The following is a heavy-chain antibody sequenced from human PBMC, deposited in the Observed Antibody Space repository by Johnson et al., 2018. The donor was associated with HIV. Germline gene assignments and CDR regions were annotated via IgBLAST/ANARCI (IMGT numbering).Heavy chain of an antibody. CDR2: IWYDGSNK. V-gene: IGHV3-30*19. CDR1: GFTFSSYG. D-gene: IGHD6-19*01. J-gene: IGHJ3*02. Sequence: VQLLESGGGVVQPGRSLRLSCAASGFTFSSYGMHWVRQAPGKGLEWVAVIWYDGSNKYYADYVKGRFSISRDNSKNTLFLDMNSLRAEDTAVYYCARAGWGWLDAFDIWGHGTMVTVSS. CDR3: ARAGWGWLDAFDI.